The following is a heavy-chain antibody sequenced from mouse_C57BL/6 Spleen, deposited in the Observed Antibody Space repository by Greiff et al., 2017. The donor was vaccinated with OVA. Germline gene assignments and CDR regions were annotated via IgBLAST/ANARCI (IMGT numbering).Heavy chain of an antibody. CDR2: ISSGSSTI. V-gene: IGHV5-17*01. Sequence: EVMLVESGGGLVKPGGSLKLSCAASGFTISDYGMHWVRQAPEKGLEWVAYISSGSSTIYYADTVKGRFTISRDKAKNTLFLQMTSLRSEDTAMYYCARNYDGSSYDYWGQGTTLTVSS. D-gene: IGHD1-1*01. J-gene: IGHJ2*01. CDR1: GFTISDYG. CDR3: ARNYDGSSYDY.